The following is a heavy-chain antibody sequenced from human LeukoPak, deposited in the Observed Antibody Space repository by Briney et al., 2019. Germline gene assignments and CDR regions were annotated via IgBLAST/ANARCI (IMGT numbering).Heavy chain of an antibody. D-gene: IGHD6-13*01. J-gene: IGHJ4*02. CDR2: IRYDGSNK. V-gene: IGHV3-30*02. CDR1: GFTFSSYW. CDR3: AKSIRSWLNYFDY. Sequence: GGSLRLSCAASGFTFSSYWMSWVRQAPGKGLEWVAFIRYDGSNKYYADSVKGRFTISRDNSKNTLYLQMNSLRAEDTAVYYCAKSIRSWLNYFDYWGQGTLVTVSS.